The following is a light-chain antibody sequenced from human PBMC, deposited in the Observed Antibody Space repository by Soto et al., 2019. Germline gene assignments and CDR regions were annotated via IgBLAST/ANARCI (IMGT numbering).Light chain of an antibody. Sequence: QSALTQPASVSGSPGQSITISCTGTSSDVGDYNYVSWYQQHPDKAPKVMIYDVSNRPSGVSNRFSGSKSGNTASLTISGLQAEDEADYYRSSYTSSGNYVFGTGTKLTVL. V-gene: IGLV2-14*01. CDR3: SSYTSSGNYV. CDR1: SSDVGDYNY. J-gene: IGLJ1*01. CDR2: DVS.